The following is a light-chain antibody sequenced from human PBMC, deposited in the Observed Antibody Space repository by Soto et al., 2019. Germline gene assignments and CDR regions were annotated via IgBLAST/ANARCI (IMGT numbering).Light chain of an antibody. CDR3: ISFTTRATYV. CDR2: DVS. J-gene: IGLJ1*01. V-gene: IGLV2-14*01. CDR1: SSDVGNYDY. Sequence: QSALTQPASLYGSPGQSITISCTGTSSDVGNYDYVSWYQQHPGKVPKLMIYDVSNRPSGVSNRFSGSKSGNTASLTISGLQAEDEADYYCISFTTRATYVFGTGTKVTVL.